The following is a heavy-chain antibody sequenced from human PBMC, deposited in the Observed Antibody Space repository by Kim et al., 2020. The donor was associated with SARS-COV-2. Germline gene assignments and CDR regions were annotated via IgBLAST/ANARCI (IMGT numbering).Heavy chain of an antibody. Sequence: SVKVSCKASGGTFSSYAISWVRQAPGQGLEWMGGIIPIFGTANYAQKFQGRVTITADESTSTAYMELSSLRSEDTAVYYCARDRVGGRGAFDIWGQGTMFTVSS. CDR1: GGTFSSYA. D-gene: IGHD1-26*01. CDR3: ARDRVGGRGAFDI. CDR2: IIPIFGTA. J-gene: IGHJ3*02. V-gene: IGHV1-69*13.